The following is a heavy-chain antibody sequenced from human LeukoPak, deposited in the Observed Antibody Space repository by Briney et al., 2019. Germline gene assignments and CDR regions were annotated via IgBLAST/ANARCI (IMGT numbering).Heavy chain of an antibody. CDR1: GYTFTSYG. CDR2: ISAYNGNT. Sequence: ASVKVSCKASGYTFTSYGISWVRQAPGQGLERMGWISAYNGNTNYAQKLQGRVTMTTGTSTSTAYMELRSLRSDDTAVYYCAREYCSSTSCPAAFDIWGQGTMVTVSS. D-gene: IGHD2-2*01. CDR3: AREYCSSTSCPAAFDI. V-gene: IGHV1-18*01. J-gene: IGHJ3*02.